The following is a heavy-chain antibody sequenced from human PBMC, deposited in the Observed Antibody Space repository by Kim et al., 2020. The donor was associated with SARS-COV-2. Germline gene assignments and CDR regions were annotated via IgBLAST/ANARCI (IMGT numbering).Heavy chain of an antibody. J-gene: IGHJ3*02. V-gene: IGHV1-69*04. D-gene: IGHD3-22*01. CDR3: AREAAITMIAGAARSGDAFDI. CDR1: GGTFSSYA. CDR2: IIPILGIA. Sequence: SVKVSCKASGGTFSSYAISWVRQAPGQGLEWMGRIIPILGIANYAQKFQGRVTITADKSTSTSYMELSSLRSEDTAVYYCAREAAITMIAGAARSGDAFDIWGQGTMVTVSS.